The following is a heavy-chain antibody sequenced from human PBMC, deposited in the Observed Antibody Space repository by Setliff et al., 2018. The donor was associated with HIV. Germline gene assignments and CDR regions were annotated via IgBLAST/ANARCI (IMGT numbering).Heavy chain of an antibody. Sequence: PSETLSLSCTVSGGSISSSNNYWGGIRQPPGKGLEWIGSNYYSGSTHYNPTLKSRVTISVDTSKNQFSLKLTSVTAADMALYYCARQQTALFVDYWGQGTLVTVSS. CDR1: GGSISSSNNY. J-gene: IGHJ4*02. D-gene: IGHD2-21*02. CDR3: ARQQTALFVDY. V-gene: IGHV4-39*01. CDR2: NYYSGST.